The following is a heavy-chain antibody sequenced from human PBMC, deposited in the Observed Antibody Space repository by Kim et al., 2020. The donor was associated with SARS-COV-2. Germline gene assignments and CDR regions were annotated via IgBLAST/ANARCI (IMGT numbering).Heavy chain of an antibody. CDR3: ARGVWSGFLRFDY. J-gene: IGHJ4*02. CDR2: INHSGST. D-gene: IGHD3-3*01. Sequence: SETLSLTCAVYGGSFSGYYWSWIRQPPGKGLEWIGEINHSGSTNYNPSLKSRVTISVDTSKNQFSLKLSSVTAADTAVYYCARGVWSGFLRFDYWGQGTLVTVSS. CDR1: GGSFSGYY. V-gene: IGHV4-34*01.